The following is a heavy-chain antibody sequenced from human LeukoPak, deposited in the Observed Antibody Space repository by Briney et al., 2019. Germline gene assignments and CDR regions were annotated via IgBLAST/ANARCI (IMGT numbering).Heavy chain of an antibody. J-gene: IGHJ4*02. CDR1: GGSFSGYY. V-gene: IGHV4-34*01. Sequence: SETLSLTCAVYGGSFSGYYWSWIRQPPGKGLEWIGEINHSGSTNYNPSLKSRVTISVDTSKNQFSLKLSSVTAADTAVYYCARGGPPGVVAAGAGYYFDYWGQGTLVTVSS. D-gene: IGHD2-15*01. CDR2: INHSGST. CDR3: ARGGPPGVVAAGAGYYFDY.